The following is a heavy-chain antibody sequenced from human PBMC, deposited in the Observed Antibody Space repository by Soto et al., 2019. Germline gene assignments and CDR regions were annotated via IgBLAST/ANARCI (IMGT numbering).Heavy chain of an antibody. CDR3: ARDPSVGGDLTHWYFDL. D-gene: IGHD2-21*01. Sequence: GGSLRLSCAASGFTFSSYSMNWVRQAPGKGLEWVSSISSSSSYIYYADSVKGRFTISRDNAKNSLYLQMNSLRAEDTAVYYCARDPSVGGDLTHWYFDLWGRGTLVTVSS. V-gene: IGHV3-21*01. CDR2: ISSSSSYI. CDR1: GFTFSSYS. J-gene: IGHJ2*01.